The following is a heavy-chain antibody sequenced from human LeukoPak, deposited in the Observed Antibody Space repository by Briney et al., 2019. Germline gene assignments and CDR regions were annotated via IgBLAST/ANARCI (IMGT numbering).Heavy chain of an antibody. J-gene: IGHJ4*02. D-gene: IGHD6-6*01. Sequence: GGSLRLSCAASGFTVSSNYMSWVRQAPGKGLEWVSVIYRGGSTYYADSVKGRFTISRDNSKNTLYLQMNSLRAEDTAVYYCARGHYCSSSYYFDYWGQGTLVTVSS. CDR3: ARGHYCSSSYYFDY. V-gene: IGHV3-66*02. CDR2: IYRGGST. CDR1: GFTVSSNY.